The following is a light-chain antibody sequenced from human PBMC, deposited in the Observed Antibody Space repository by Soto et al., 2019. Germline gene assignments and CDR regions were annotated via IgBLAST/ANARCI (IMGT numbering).Light chain of an antibody. CDR1: QSVSSY. CDR2: DAS. Sequence: EIELPQSPATLSLSPGERATLSCRASQSVSSYLAWYQQKPGQAPRLLIYDASNRATGIPARFSGSGSGTNFTLTISSLEPEDFAVYYCQQRSNWPTFGGGTKVDIK. V-gene: IGKV3-11*01. J-gene: IGKJ4*01. CDR3: QQRSNWPT.